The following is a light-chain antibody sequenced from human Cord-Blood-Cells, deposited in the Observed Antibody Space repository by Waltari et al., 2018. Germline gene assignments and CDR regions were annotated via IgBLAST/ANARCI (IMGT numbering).Light chain of an antibody. CDR2: KAS. CDR3: QQYNSYSGT. V-gene: IGKV1-5*03. Sequence: DIQMTQSPSTLSASLGAKVTITCRASQSISSCLAWNQQKPGKAPKLLIYKASSLESGVPSRFSGSGSGTEFTLTISSLQPDDFATYYCQQYNSYSGTFGQGTKVEIK. J-gene: IGKJ1*01. CDR1: QSISSC.